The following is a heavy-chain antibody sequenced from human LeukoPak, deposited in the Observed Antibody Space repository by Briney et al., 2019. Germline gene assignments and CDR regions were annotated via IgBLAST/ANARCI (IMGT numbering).Heavy chain of an antibody. CDR3: ARGQSSSGYGSDY. V-gene: IGHV4-34*01. J-gene: IGHJ4*02. CDR2: INQSGST. Sequence: SETLSLTCAVYGGSFSGYYWNWIRQPPGKGLEWIGEINQSGSTKYNPSLKSRVTISVDTSKNQFSLKLTSVTAADTAVYYCARGQSSSGYGSDYWGQGTLVTVSS. CDR1: GGSFSGYY. D-gene: IGHD3-22*01.